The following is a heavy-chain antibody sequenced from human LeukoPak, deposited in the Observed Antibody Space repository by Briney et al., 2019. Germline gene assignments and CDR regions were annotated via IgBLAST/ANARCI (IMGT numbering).Heavy chain of an antibody. CDR2: IKQDGTEK. CDR1: GFTFSSYW. J-gene: IGHJ3*02. CDR3: VRDSGEWELLLSFDI. D-gene: IGHD1-26*01. Sequence: GGSLRLSCAASGFTFSSYWMNWVRQAPGKGLEWVASIKQDGTEKYYVDSVKGRFTVSRDNVKNSLYLQMNSLRAEDTAVYYCVRDSGEWELLLSFDIWGQGTKVTVSS. V-gene: IGHV3-7*01.